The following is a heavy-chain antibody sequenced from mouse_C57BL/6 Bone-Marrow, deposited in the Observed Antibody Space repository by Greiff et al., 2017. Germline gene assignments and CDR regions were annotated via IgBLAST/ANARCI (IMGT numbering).Heavy chain of an antibody. J-gene: IGHJ3*01. Sequence: VQLQQSGAELVKPGASVKISCKASGYAFSSYWMNWVKQRPGKGLEWIGQIYPGDGDTNYNGKFKGKATLTADKSSSTAYLQLSSLTSEDSAVYFCARGGDYYAWFAYWGQGTLVTVSA. D-gene: IGHD1-1*01. V-gene: IGHV1-80*01. CDR1: GYAFSSYW. CDR3: ARGGDYYAWFAY. CDR2: IYPGDGDT.